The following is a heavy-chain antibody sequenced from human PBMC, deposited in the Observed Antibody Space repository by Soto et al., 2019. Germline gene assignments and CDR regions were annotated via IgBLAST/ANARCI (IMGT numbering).Heavy chain of an antibody. CDR3: ARRTGSRFAFFDY. CDR1: GGSISSYY. V-gene: IGHV4-59*01. CDR2: IYYSGST. J-gene: IGHJ4*02. Sequence: QVQLQESGPGLVKPSETLSLTCTVSGGSISSYYWSWIRQPPGKGLEWIGYIYYSGSTNYNPSLKRRVXXSXDKXKNQFSLRLSSVTAADTAVYYCARRTGSRFAFFDYWGQGTLVTVSS. D-gene: IGHD2-8*02.